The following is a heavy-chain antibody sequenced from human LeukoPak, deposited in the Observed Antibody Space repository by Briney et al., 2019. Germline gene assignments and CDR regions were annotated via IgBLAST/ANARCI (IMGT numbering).Heavy chain of an antibody. CDR2: IRYDGSNT. CDR1: GFTFNDYG. CDR3: AKDGTSYYYIYY. D-gene: IGHD2/OR15-2a*01. Sequence: GGTLRLSCAASGFTFNDYGMHWVRQAPGKGLEWLAFIRYDGSNTYYADSVKGRFTVSRDDSKNTLYLQMNSLRGDDTAVYYCAKDGTSYYYIYYWGQGTLVTVSS. V-gene: IGHV3-30*02. J-gene: IGHJ4*02.